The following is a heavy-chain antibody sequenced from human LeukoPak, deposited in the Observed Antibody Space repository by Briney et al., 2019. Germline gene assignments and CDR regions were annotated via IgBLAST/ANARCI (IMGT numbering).Heavy chain of an antibody. Sequence: SETLSLTCNVSGDPIGSTSYYWGWIRQPPGKGLEWIGTIYYSGSSYYNPSLKSRVTISVDTSKNQFSLNLTSVTAADTAVYYCARHSYDSSGYYYGSLDIWGQGTMVTVSS. CDR2: IYYSGSS. CDR1: GDPIGSTSYY. J-gene: IGHJ3*02. V-gene: IGHV4-39*01. CDR3: ARHSYDSSGYYYGSLDI. D-gene: IGHD3-22*01.